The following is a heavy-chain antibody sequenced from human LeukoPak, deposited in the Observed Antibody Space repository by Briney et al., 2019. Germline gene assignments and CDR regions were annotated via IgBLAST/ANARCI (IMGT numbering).Heavy chain of an antibody. J-gene: IGHJ4*02. CDR2: IKQDGSEK. CDR3: ARDRNDYVWGSYRYTGYFDY. CDR1: GFTFSSYW. V-gene: IGHV3-7*01. Sequence: GGSLRLSCAASGFTFSSYWMSWVRQAPGKGLEWVANIKQDGSEKYYVDSVKGRFTISRDNAKNSLHLQMNSLRAEDTAVYYCARDRNDYVWGSYRYTGYFDYWGQGTLVTVSS. D-gene: IGHD3-16*02.